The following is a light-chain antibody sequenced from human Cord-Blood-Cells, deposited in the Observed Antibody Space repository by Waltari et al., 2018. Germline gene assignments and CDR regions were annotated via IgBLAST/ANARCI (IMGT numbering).Light chain of an antibody. J-gene: IGKJ1*01. V-gene: IGKV3-20*01. Sequence: EIVLTQSPGPLSLSTGERATLPCRASQSVSSSYLAWYQQKPGQDPRLLIYGASSRATGIPDRFSGSGSGTDFTLTISRLEPEDFAVYYCQQYGSSPWTFGQGTKVEIK. CDR3: QQYGSSPWT. CDR2: GAS. CDR1: QSVSSSY.